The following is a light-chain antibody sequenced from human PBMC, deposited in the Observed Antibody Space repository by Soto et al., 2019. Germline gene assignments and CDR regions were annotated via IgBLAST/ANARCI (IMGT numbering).Light chain of an antibody. CDR3: QQYVTSPLA. Sequence: EIVLTQSPGTLSLSPGERATLSCRASQSVSSSFLAWYQQKPGQAPRLLIYGASNMATGIPDRFSGSGSGTDFTLTISSLEPEDFAVYYCQQYVTSPLAFGQGTKVAIE. V-gene: IGKV3-20*01. CDR1: QSVSSSF. CDR2: GAS. J-gene: IGKJ1*01.